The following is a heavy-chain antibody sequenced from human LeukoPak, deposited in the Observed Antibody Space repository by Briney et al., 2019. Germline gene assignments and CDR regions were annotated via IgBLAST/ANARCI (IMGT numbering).Heavy chain of an antibody. CDR3: ARDQDYTAMAVANLDY. J-gene: IGHJ4*02. Sequence: PGGSLRLSCAASGFTFSSYEMNWVRQAPGKGLEWVSYISSSSSTIYYADSVKGRFTISRDNAKNSLYLQMNSLRAEDTAVYYCARDQDYTAMAVANLDYWGQGTLSPSPQ. CDR2: ISSSSSTI. V-gene: IGHV3-48*01. CDR1: GFTFSSYE. D-gene: IGHD5-18*01.